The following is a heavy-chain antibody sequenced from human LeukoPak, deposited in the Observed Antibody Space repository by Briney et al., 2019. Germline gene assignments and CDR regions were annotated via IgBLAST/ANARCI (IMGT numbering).Heavy chain of an antibody. V-gene: IGHV4-4*07. CDR2: IYTSGST. Sequence: SETLSLTCTVSGGSFSSYYWSWIRQPAGKGLEWIGRIYTSGSTNYNPSLKSRVTMSVDTSKNQFSLKLSSVTAADTAVYYCARDLALYCSSTSCYWFDPWGQGTLVTVSS. CDR1: GGSFSSYY. J-gene: IGHJ5*02. CDR3: ARDLALYCSSTSCYWFDP. D-gene: IGHD2-2*01.